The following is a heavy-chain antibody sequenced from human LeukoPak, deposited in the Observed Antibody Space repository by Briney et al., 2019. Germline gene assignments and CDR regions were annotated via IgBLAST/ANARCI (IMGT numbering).Heavy chain of an antibody. Sequence: GGSLRLSCAASGFTFSSYGMHWVRQAPGKGLEWVAVIWYDGSNKYYADSVKSRFTISRDNSKNTLYLQMNSLRAEDTAVYYCARARGIAVTFDAFDIWGQGTMVTVSS. CDR2: IWYDGSNK. D-gene: IGHD6-19*01. J-gene: IGHJ3*02. CDR3: ARARGIAVTFDAFDI. V-gene: IGHV3-33*01. CDR1: GFTFSSYG.